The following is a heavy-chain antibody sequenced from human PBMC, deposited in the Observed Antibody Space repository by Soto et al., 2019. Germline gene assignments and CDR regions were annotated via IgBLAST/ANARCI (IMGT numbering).Heavy chain of an antibody. CDR3: VKDGSSGWPYYYGMDV. CDR1: GFTFSSYG. V-gene: IGHV3-30*18. CDR2: ISYDGSNK. J-gene: IGHJ6*02. Sequence: GGSLRLSCAASGFTFSSYGMHWVRQAPGKGLEWVAVISYDGSNKYYADSVKGRFAISRDNSKNTLYLQMSSLRAEDTAVCHCVKDGSSGWPYYYGMDVRGQGTTVTAP. D-gene: IGHD6-19*01.